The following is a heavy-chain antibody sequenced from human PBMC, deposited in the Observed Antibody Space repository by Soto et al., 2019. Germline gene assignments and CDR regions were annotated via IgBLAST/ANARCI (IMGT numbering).Heavy chain of an antibody. CDR1: GFTFSGSA. V-gene: IGHV3-73*02. J-gene: IGHJ4*02. CDR3: TRHGDYYGSGSYYMFDY. Sequence: EVQLVESGGGLVQPGGSLKLSCAASGFTFSGSAMHWVRQASGKGLEWVGRIRSKANSYATAYAASVKGRFTISRDDSKNTAYLQMNSLKTEDTAVYYCTRHGDYYGSGSYYMFDYWGQGTLVTVSS. CDR2: IRSKANSYAT. D-gene: IGHD3-10*01.